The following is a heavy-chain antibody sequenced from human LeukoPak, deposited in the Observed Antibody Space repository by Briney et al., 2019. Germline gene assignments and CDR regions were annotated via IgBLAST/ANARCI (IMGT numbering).Heavy chain of an antibody. D-gene: IGHD2-15*01. V-gene: IGHV4-39*01. J-gene: IGHJ5*02. Sequence: SETLSLTCTVSGGSISSSDYYWGWIRQPPGKGLEWIGSIYYGGSTYYNPSLKSRVTISVDTSMNQFSLKLSFVTTADTAVYYCARALGYCSGGSCTRGFNWFDPWGQGTLVTVPS. CDR2: IYYGGST. CDR3: ARALGYCSGGSCTRGFNWFDP. CDR1: GGSISSSDYY.